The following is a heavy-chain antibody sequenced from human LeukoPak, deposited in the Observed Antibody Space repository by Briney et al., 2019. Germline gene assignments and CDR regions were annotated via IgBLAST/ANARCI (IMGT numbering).Heavy chain of an antibody. CDR2: IRSKAYGGTT. CDR1: GFTFGDYA. V-gene: IGHV3-49*03. Sequence: PGGSLRLSCTASGFTFGDYAMSWFRKAPGKGLEWVGFIRSKAYGGTTEYAASVKGRFTISRDDSKSIAYLQMNSLKTEDTAVYYCTIYYGSGSPFSGYFDYWGQGTLVTVSS. J-gene: IGHJ4*02. D-gene: IGHD3-10*01. CDR3: TIYYGSGSPFSGYFDY.